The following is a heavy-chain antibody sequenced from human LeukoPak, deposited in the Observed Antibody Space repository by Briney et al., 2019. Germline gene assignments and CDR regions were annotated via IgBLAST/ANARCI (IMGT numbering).Heavy chain of an antibody. CDR1: GYTFTGYY. V-gene: IGHV1-2*02. J-gene: IGHJ6*03. CDR3: ARGDSSRGYYYMDV. Sequence: ASVKVSCKASGYTFTGYYMHWVRQAPGQGLEWMGWISPNSGGTNYAQKFQGRVTMTRDTSISTAYMELSRLSSDDTAVYYCARGDSSRGYYYMDVWGKGTTVTVSS. CDR2: ISPNSGGT. D-gene: IGHD2-21*01.